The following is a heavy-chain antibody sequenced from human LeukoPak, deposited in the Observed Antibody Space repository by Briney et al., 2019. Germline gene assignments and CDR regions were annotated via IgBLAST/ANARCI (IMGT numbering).Heavy chain of an antibody. V-gene: IGHV1-18*01. J-gene: IGHJ6*03. D-gene: IGHD6-6*01. CDR2: ISAYNGNT. Sequence: GASVKVSCKASGYTFTSYGISWVRQAPGQGLEWMGWISAYNGNTNYAQKLQGRVTITTDESTSTAYMELSSLRSEDTAVYYCAREGLGQLAAYYYMDVWGKGTTVTVSS. CDR3: AREGLGQLAAYYYMDV. CDR1: GYTFTSYG.